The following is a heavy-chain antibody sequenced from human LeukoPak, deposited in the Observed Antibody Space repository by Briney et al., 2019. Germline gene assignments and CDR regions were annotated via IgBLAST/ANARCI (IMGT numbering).Heavy chain of an antibody. V-gene: IGHV3-33*01. J-gene: IGHJ4*02. Sequence: GRSLRLSCAASGFTFSSYGMHWVRQAPGKGLEWVAVIWYDGSNKYYADSVKGRFTISRGNSKNTLYLQMNSLRAEDTAVYYCARADGWLVGVSYWGQGTLVTVSS. CDR1: GFTFSSYG. D-gene: IGHD6-19*01. CDR3: ARADGWLVGVSY. CDR2: IWYDGSNK.